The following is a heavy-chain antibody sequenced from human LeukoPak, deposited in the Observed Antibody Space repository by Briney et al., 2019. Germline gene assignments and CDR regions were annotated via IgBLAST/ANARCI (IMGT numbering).Heavy chain of an antibody. J-gene: IGHJ6*04. CDR2: ISSSGGTI. CDR1: GFTFSSYE. Sequence: GGSLRLSCAASGFTFSSYEMNWVRQAPGKGPEWVSYISSSGGTIYYADSVKGRFTISRDNAKNSPYLQMNSLRDEDTAVYYCAELGITMIGGVWGKGTTVTISS. CDR3: AELGITMIGGV. V-gene: IGHV3-48*03. D-gene: IGHD3-10*02.